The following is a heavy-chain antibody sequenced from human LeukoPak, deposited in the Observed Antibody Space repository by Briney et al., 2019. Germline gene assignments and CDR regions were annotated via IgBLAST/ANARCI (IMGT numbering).Heavy chain of an antibody. CDR1: GFTFSSYA. Sequence: PGGSLRLSCAASGFTFSSYAMSWVRQAPGKGLEWVSAISGSGGSTYYADSVKGLFTISRDNSKNTLYLQMNSLRAEDTAVYYCAKFPGGRFGELFLESDYYYYMDVWGKGTTVTVSS. V-gene: IGHV3-23*01. CDR3: AKFPGGRFGELFLESDYYYYMDV. J-gene: IGHJ6*03. CDR2: ISGSGGST. D-gene: IGHD3-10*01.